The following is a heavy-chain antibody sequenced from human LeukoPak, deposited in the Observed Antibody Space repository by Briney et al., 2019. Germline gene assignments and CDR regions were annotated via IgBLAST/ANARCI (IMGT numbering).Heavy chain of an antibody. J-gene: IGHJ4*02. Sequence: GGSLRLSCAASGFTFSSYAMSWVRQAPGKGLEWVSAIGGSGGSTYYADSVKGRFTISRDNSKNTLYLQMNSLRAEDTAVYYCANRVRGSYYYGYWGQGTLVTVSS. CDR1: GFTFSSYA. V-gene: IGHV3-23*01. CDR3: ANRVRGSYYYGY. D-gene: IGHD1-26*01. CDR2: IGGSGGST.